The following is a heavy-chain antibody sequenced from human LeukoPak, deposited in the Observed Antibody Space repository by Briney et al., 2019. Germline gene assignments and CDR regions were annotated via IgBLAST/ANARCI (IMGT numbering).Heavy chain of an antibody. D-gene: IGHD3-3*01. CDR1: GFTFSSYG. J-gene: IGHJ4*02. CDR2: IRYDGTNK. V-gene: IGHV3-33*06. Sequence: GRSLRLSCAASGFTFSSYGMHWVRQAPGKGLEGVAIIRYDGTNKYYADSVKGRFTISRDNSKNTLYLQLNSLRAEDTAVYYCAKDTSSPIFGVASYCDSWGQGTLVTVFS. CDR3: AKDTSSPIFGVASYCDS.